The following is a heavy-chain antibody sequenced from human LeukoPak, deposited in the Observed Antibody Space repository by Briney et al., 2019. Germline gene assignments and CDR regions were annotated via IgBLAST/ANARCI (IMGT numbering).Heavy chain of an antibody. D-gene: IGHD3-22*01. Sequence: GGSLRLSCAASGFVFIAYGMTWVRQGPGKGLEWVSSISSKSSYIYYADSVKGRFTVSRDNAENSVTLQMNSLRAVDAAVYYCVRGASGNYFDSSGFYLIGGHSDYWGQGTLVTVSS. CDR3: VRGASGNYFDSSGFYLIGGHSDY. CDR2: ISSKSSYI. V-gene: IGHV3-21*01. CDR1: GFVFIAYG. J-gene: IGHJ4*02.